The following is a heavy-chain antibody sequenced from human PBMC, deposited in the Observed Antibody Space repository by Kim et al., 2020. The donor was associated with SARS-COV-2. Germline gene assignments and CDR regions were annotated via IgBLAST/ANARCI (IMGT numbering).Heavy chain of an antibody. D-gene: IGHD3-3*01. CDR2: INWNGGST. CDR1: GFTFDDYG. J-gene: IGHJ4*02. V-gene: IGHV3-20*04. CDR3: ARGAYDFWSGYSHPPYY. Sequence: GGSLRLSGAASGFTFDDYGMSWVRQAPGKGLEWVSGINWNGGSTGYADSVKGRFTISRDNAKNSLYLQMNSLRAEDTALYYCARGAYDFWSGYSHPPYYWGQGTLVTVSS.